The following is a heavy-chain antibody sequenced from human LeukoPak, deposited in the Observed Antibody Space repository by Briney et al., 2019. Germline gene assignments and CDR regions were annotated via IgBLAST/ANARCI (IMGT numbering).Heavy chain of an antibody. CDR3: ATNPLEYSSSRWFDP. CDR1: GFTFRIYG. CDR2: ISHTSDSI. D-gene: IGHD6-6*01. Sequence: PGGSLRLSCVASGFTFRIYGMNWVRQAPGKGPERVSYISHTSDSILYADSVKGRFTISRDNAKNSLYLQMNSLRAEDTAVYYCATNPLEYSSSRWFDPWGQGTLVTVSS. V-gene: IGHV3-21*05. J-gene: IGHJ5*02.